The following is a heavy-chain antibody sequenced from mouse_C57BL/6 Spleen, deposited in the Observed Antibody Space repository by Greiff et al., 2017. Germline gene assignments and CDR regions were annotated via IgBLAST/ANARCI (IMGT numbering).Heavy chain of an antibody. CDR2: IDPSDSYT. V-gene: IGHV1-50*01. Sequence: QVQLQQPGAELVKPGASVKLSCKASGYTFTSYWMQWVKQRPGQGLEWIGEIDPSDSYTNYNQKFKGKATLPVDTSSSTAYMQLSSLTSEDSAVYYCASSLQSAYWGQGTLVTVSA. CDR3: ASSLQSAY. J-gene: IGHJ3*01. CDR1: GYTFTSYW.